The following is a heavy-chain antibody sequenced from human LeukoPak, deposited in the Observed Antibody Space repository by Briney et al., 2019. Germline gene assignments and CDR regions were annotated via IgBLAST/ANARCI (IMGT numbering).Heavy chain of an antibody. J-gene: IGHJ4*02. CDR2: IYYSGST. V-gene: IGHV4-59*08. Sequence: SETLSLTCTVSGGSISSYYWSWIRQPPGKGLEWIGYIYYSGSTNYNPSLKSRVTISVDTSKNQFSLKLSSVTAADTAVYYCARGKYYSLYYFDYWGQGTLVTVSS. CDR3: ARGKYYSLYYFDY. D-gene: IGHD3-10*01. CDR1: GGSISSYY.